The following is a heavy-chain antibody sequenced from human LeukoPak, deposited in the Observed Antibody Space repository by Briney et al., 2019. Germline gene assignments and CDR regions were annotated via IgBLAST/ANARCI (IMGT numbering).Heavy chain of an antibody. Sequence: PGGSLRLSCAASGFTVTSYEMNWVRQAPGKGLEWVSYISSSGSTMFYADSLKGRFTISRDNSKNTLYLQMNSLRAEDTAVYYCAKVGFSEMEWLLYSDHWGQGTLVTVSS. V-gene: IGHV3-48*03. D-gene: IGHD3-3*01. CDR2: ISSSGSTM. CDR3: AKVGFSEMEWLLYSDH. CDR1: GFTVTSYE. J-gene: IGHJ4*02.